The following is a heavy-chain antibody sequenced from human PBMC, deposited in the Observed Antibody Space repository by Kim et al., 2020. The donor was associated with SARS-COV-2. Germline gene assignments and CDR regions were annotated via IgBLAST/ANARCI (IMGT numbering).Heavy chain of an antibody. Sequence: HGGSTAHNPSLKSRVTISVHTSKNQFSLKLNSVTAADTAVYYCARGDLAHWGQGILVTVSS. CDR2: HGGST. J-gene: IGHJ4*02. V-gene: IGHV4-30-2*04. CDR3: ARGDLAH.